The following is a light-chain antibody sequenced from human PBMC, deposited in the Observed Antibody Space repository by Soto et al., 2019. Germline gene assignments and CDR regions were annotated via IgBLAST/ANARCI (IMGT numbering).Light chain of an antibody. CDR3: AAYTGNWNGPV. CDR1: SSTFANXX. CDR2: RTD. J-gene: IGLJ2*01. Sequence: QSALTQPPSVSGTPGQRVSISCSXDSSTFANXXVHWYQQLPGAAPKLLLYRTDQRPSGVPERFSGSNAGTSASLTIGGLRREDEAQYYCAAYTGNWNGPVFGGGTQLTVL. V-gene: IGLV1-47*01.